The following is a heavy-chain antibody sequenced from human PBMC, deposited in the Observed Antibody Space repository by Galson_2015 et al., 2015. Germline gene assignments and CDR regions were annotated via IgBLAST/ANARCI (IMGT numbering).Heavy chain of an antibody. V-gene: IGHV3-30*03. J-gene: IGHJ3*02. Sequence: SLRLSCAASGFTFSSYGMHWVRQAPGKGLEWVAVISYDGSNKYYADSVKGRFTISRDNSKNTLYLQMNSLRAEDTAVYYCARDGDSGWVAFDIWGQGTMVTVSS. D-gene: IGHD6-19*01. CDR1: GFTFSSYG. CDR2: ISYDGSNK. CDR3: ARDGDSGWVAFDI.